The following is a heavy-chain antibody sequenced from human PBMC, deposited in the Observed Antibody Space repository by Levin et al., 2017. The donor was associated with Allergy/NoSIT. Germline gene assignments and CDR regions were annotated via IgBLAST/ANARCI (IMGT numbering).Heavy chain of an antibody. J-gene: IGHJ6*02. CDR3: ARDGGYCSGGRCYSGYYYGMDV. V-gene: IGHV5-51*01. D-gene: IGHD2-15*01. CDR2: IYPGDSDT. CDR1: GYNFNNYW. Sequence: GESLKISCKASGYNFNNYWIGWVRQMPGKGLEWMGLIYPGDSDTRYSPSFRGQVTISADRSTAYLHWRSLRASDTAMYYCARDGGYCSGGRCYSGYYYGMDVWGQGTTVTVSS.